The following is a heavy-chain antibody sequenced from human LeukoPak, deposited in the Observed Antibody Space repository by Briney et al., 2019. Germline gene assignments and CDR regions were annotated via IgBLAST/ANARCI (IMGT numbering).Heavy chain of an antibody. J-gene: IGHJ4*02. V-gene: IGHV3-30*18. CDR1: GFNFNTYG. D-gene: IGHD5-18*01. CDR3: AKGVGGYTIDYDLDY. CDR2: ISYDASNK. Sequence: GRSLRLSCAASGFNFNTYGMHGLRQAPGKGLEWVAVISYDASNKNYADPVKGRFTISRDYSKNTVYLQMNSLRAEDTAVYFCAKGVGGYTIDYDLDYWGQGTPVTVSS.